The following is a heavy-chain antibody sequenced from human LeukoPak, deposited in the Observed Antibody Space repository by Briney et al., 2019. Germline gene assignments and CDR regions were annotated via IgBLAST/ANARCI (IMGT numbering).Heavy chain of an antibody. J-gene: IGHJ5*02. V-gene: IGHV4-30-2*01. CDR2: IYHSDST. D-gene: IGHD1-26*01. Sequence: PSETLSLTCAVSSGSISSGDYSWSWIRQPPGKVLEWIGYIYHSDSTYYNPSLKSRVTKSVDRSNNQFSLKLSSVTAADTAVYYRASKNLSVLSREWELLTPWFDPWGQGTLVTVSS. CDR1: SGSISSGDYS. CDR3: ASKNLSVLSREWELLTPWFDP.